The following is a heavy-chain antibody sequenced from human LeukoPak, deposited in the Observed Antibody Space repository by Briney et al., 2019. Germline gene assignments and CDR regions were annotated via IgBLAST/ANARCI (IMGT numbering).Heavy chain of an antibody. J-gene: IGHJ5*02. CDR2: INTDGSST. CDR1: GLTFSNYW. D-gene: IGHD5-12*01. Sequence: GGSLRLSCAASGLTFSNYWMHWVRQAPGKGLVWVSRINTDGSSTTYADSVKGRFTISRDNAKNTVYLQMSSLRAEDAAVYYCARGATASFDPWGQGTLVSVSS. CDR3: ARGATASFDP. V-gene: IGHV3-74*01.